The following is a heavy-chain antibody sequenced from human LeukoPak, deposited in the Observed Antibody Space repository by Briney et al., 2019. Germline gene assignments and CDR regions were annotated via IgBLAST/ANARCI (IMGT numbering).Heavy chain of an antibody. J-gene: IGHJ6*03. CDR2: MNPNSGNT. V-gene: IGHV1-8*01. Sequence: GASVKVSCKASGYTFTSYDINWVRQATGQGLEWMGWMNPNSGNTGYAQKFQGRVTMTRNTSISTAYMELSSLRSEDTAVYYCARGQVGYSSSWYKARDVYYYMDVWGKGTTVTISS. D-gene: IGHD6-13*01. CDR3: ARGQVGYSSSWYKARDVYYYMDV. CDR1: GYTFTSYD.